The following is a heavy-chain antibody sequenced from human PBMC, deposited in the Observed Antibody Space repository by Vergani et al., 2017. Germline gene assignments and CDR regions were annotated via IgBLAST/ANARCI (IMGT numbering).Heavy chain of an antibody. D-gene: IGHD6-19*01. V-gene: IGHV4-30-2*01. J-gene: IGHJ6*03. Sequence: QLQLQESDSRLVNPSQTLSLTCTLSGDAISRDTYSWNWVRQPPGKPLEWIGSVYYIGTTYYNPSLGGRVTMSIDKSKNHFSLTLTSVTASGSAFYFCGRGKKGYRRGWSIYFFHKDVWGKGT. CDR3: GRGKKGYRRGWSIYFFHKDV. CDR1: GDAISRDTYS. CDR2: VYYIGTT.